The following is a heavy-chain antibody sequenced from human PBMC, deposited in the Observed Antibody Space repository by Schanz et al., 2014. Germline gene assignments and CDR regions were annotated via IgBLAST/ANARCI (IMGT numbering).Heavy chain of an antibody. Sequence: EVQLVESGGGWVQPGGSLRLSCAASGFTFSDYSMNWVRQAPGKGPEWVSYIRSSSTPIYYADSVKGRFTMSRDNAKNSVFLQMNSLRAEDTAVYYCVRDSFCAFDYWGQGTLVTVSS. CDR2: IRSSSTPI. CDR3: VRDSFCAFDY. D-gene: IGHD3-3*01. J-gene: IGHJ4*02. CDR1: GFTFSDYS. V-gene: IGHV3-48*01.